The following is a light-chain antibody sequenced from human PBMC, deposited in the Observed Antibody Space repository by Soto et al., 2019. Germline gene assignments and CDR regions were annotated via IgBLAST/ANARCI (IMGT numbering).Light chain of an antibody. Sequence: DIQMTQSPSTLSASVGDTVTITCRASESISIWLAWYQQKPGKAPNLLINKASSLQSEVPSRFSGSGSGTEFTLTISSLQPDDFATYYCQQYNTYSTFGQGTRLEIK. CDR2: KAS. J-gene: IGKJ5*01. CDR1: ESISIW. V-gene: IGKV1-5*03. CDR3: QQYNTYST.